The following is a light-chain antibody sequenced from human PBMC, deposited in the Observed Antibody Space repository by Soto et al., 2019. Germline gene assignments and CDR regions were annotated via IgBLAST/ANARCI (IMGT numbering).Light chain of an antibody. V-gene: IGKV3-20*01. J-gene: IGKJ5*01. CDR1: QSVTSSY. CDR2: AAS. CDR3: QQYGGSPIT. Sequence: EIVLTQSPGTLSLSPGERATLSCRASQSVTSSYLAWYQQKPGQAPRLLIYAASSRATAIPDRFSGSGSGTDFTLTISRLEPEDFAVYYCQQYGGSPITFGQGTRLEIK.